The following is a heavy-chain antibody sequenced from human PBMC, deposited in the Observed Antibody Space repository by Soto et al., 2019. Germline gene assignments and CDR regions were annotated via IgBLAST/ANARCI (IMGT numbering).Heavy chain of an antibody. J-gene: IGHJ3*02. CDR1: GFTFSSYA. CDR2: ISGSGASI. CDR3: ATNVVATTRALDI. D-gene: IGHD1-1*01. V-gene: IGHV3-23*01. Sequence: PGGSLRLSCAASGFTFSSYAMSWVRQAPGKGLEWVSDISGSGASIYYADSVKGRFTISRDNAKNTLYLQMHSLRAEDTAVYYCATNVVATTRALDIWGQGTMVTVSS.